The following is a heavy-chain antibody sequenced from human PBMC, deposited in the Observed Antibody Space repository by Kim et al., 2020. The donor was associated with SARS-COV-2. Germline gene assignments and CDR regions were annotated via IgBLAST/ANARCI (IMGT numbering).Heavy chain of an antibody. CDR3: ARDGGSYGAGYYYGMDV. V-gene: IGHV4-59*01. J-gene: IGHJ6*02. Sequence: LKRRVTISVDTSKNQFSLKLSSVTAADTAVYYCARDGGSYGAGYYYGMDVWGQGTTVTVSS. D-gene: IGHD1-26*01.